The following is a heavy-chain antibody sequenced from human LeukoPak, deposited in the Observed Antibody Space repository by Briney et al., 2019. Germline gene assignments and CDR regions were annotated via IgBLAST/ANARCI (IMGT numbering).Heavy chain of an antibody. CDR2: IHHSGST. J-gene: IGHJ4*02. Sequence: SETLSLTCTVSGYSISSAYYWGWIRQPPGKGLEWIGTIHHSGSTYYNPSLKSRATISVDTSKNQFSLKLSSVTAAGTAVYYCAKPLERMTTVTTLGYWGQGTLVTVSS. CDR1: GYSISSAYY. D-gene: IGHD4-17*01. CDR3: AKPLERMTTVTTLGY. V-gene: IGHV4-38-2*02.